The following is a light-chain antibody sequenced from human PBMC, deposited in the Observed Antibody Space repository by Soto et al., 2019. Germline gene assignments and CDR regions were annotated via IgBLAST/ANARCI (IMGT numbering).Light chain of an antibody. Sequence: DIQMTQFPSSVSASVGDRVTITCRASQSINTWLAWYQQKPGRAPKLLIYAASTLQRDVPPRFGRSGAGSRFTLTISSLQPEDFATYCCPQASSLHPLAFGGGTKVDI. CDR2: AAS. CDR1: QSINTW. CDR3: PQASSLHPLA. V-gene: IGKV1-12*01. J-gene: IGKJ4*01.